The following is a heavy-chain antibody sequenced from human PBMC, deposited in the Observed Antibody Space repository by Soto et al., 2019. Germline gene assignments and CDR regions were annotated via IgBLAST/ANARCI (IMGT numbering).Heavy chain of an antibody. CDR2: MNPNSGNT. CDR3: ARGPDWFDP. CDR1: GYTFTSYG. V-gene: IGHV1-8*02. J-gene: IGHJ5*02. Sequence: ASVKVSCKASGYTFTSYGISWVRQAPGQGPEWMGWMNPNSGNTSYAQKLQGRVTMTRNTSISTAYMELSSLRSEDTAVYYCARGPDWFDPWGQGTLVTVSS.